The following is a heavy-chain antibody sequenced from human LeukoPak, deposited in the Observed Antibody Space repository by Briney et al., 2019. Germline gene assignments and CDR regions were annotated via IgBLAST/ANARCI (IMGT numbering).Heavy chain of an antibody. J-gene: IGHJ5*02. CDR2: IYYSGST. CDR3: ATYYYGSGSYYNENWFDP. Sequence: SETLSLTCTVSGGSISNYYWSWIRQPPGKGLEWIGYIYYSGSTNYNPSLKSRVTISVDTSKNQFSLKLSSVTAADTAVYYCATYYYGSGSYYNENWFDPWGQGTLVTVSS. D-gene: IGHD3-10*01. V-gene: IGHV4-59*12. CDR1: GGSISNYY.